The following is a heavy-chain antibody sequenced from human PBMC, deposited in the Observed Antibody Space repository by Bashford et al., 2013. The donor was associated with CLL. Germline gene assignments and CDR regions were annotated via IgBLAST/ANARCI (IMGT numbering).Heavy chain of an antibody. CDR1: LHLHYYS. CDR3: ASDRNGMDV. J-gene: IGHJ6*02. CDR2: LVVVRSI. Sequence: GSLRPLLYSLWLHLHYYSMNVGSAKLPRGRGVEVGLTPLVVVRSIYYADSVRGRFTISRDNAKNSLYLQMNSLRAEDTAVYYCASDRNGMDVWGQGTTVTVSS. V-gene: IGHV3-21*01.